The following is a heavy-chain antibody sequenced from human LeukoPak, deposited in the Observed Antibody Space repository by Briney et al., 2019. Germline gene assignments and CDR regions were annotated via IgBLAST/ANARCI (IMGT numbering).Heavy chain of an antibody. CDR1: GGTFSSYA. CDR3: ATDYIRRNYYYDSSGH. J-gene: IGHJ4*02. CDR2: IIPILGIA. V-gene: IGHV1-69*04. D-gene: IGHD3-22*01. Sequence: SVKVSCKASGGTFSSYAISWVRQAPGQGLEWMGRIIPILGIANYAQKFQGRVTMTEDTSTDTAYMELSSLRSEDTAVYYCATDYIRRNYYYDSSGHWGQGTLVTVSS.